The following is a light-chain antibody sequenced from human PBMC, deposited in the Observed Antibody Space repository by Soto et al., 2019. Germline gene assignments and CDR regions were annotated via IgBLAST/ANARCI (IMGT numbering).Light chain of an antibody. CDR2: DAS. CDR1: QSVTNY. CDR3: QERTGWPPWT. V-gene: IGKV3-11*01. J-gene: IGKJ1*01. Sequence: EIFLTQSPDTLSLSPGERATLTCRASQSVTNYIAWYQQRPGQAPRLLIYDASNRATDIPDRFSGSGSGTDFTLTISSLEPEDFAVYYCQERTGWPPWTFGQGTKVAIK.